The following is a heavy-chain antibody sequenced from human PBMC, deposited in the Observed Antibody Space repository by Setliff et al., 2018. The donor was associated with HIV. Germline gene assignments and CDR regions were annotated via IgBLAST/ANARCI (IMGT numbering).Heavy chain of an antibody. Sequence: SETLSLTCTVSGGSISSHYWSWIRQPPGKGLEWIGYIYYSGSTNYNPSLTSRVTISVDTSKNQFSLKLSSVTAADTAVYYCASGRLRNLDYWGQGTLVTVSS. J-gene: IGHJ4*02. CDR3: ASGRLRNLDY. CDR1: GGSISSHY. D-gene: IGHD5-12*01. V-gene: IGHV4-59*11. CDR2: IYYSGST.